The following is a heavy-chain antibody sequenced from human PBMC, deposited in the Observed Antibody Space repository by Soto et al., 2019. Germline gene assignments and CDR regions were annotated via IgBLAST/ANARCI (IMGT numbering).Heavy chain of an antibody. J-gene: IGHJ4*02. D-gene: IGHD6-19*01. Sequence: EVQLLESGGGLVQPGGSLRLSCAASGFTFSSFAMSWVRQAPGKGLEWVSGISRSGGTTYYADSVKGRFTISRDNSKHTLYLQVNSLRAEDTAVYYCAKAPGSGWLFDYFGQGTLVTVSS. CDR1: GFTFSSFA. CDR3: AKAPGSGWLFDY. V-gene: IGHV3-23*01. CDR2: ISRSGGTT.